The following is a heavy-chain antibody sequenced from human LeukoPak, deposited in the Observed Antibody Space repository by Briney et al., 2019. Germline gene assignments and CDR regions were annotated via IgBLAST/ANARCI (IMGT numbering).Heavy chain of an antibody. CDR1: GFTFNNYW. D-gene: IGHD4-17*01. V-gene: IGHV3-74*01. CDR2: IIFDGSST. J-gene: IGHJ3*02. CDR3: AKGDYGDSRRAFDI. Sequence: GGSLRLSCVASGFTFNNYWLHWVRQAPGKGLVWVSGIIFDGSSTRYADSMKGRFTISRDNAKNSLYLQMNSLRAEDTALYYCAKGDYGDSRRAFDIWGQGTMVTVSS.